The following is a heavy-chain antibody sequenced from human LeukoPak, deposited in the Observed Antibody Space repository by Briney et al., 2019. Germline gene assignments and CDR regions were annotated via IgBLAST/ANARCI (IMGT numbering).Heavy chain of an antibody. CDR2: INPNNGGT. Sequence: ASVKVSCKASGYTFTDYYIHWVRQAPGQGLEWMGWINPNNGGTYYAQNSQGRVAMTRDTSITTAYMELSRLRSDDTAVYYCARENDFYRYWGQGTLVTVSS. D-gene: IGHD1-1*01. CDR1: GYTFTDYY. V-gene: IGHV1-2*02. J-gene: IGHJ4*02. CDR3: ARENDFYRY.